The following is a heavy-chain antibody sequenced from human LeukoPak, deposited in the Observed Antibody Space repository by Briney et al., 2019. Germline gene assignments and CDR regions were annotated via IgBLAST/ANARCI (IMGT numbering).Heavy chain of an antibody. D-gene: IGHD3-22*01. CDR2: INHSGST. V-gene: IGHV4-34*01. CDR1: GGSFRGYY. Sequence: SETLSLTCAVYGGSFRGYYWSWIRQPPGKGLEWIGEINHSGSTNYNPSLKSRVTISVDTSKNQFSLKLSSVTAADTAVYYCARANGYYYDSSGYYYYDDYWGQGTLVTVSS. CDR3: ARANGYYYDSSGYYYYDDY. J-gene: IGHJ4*02.